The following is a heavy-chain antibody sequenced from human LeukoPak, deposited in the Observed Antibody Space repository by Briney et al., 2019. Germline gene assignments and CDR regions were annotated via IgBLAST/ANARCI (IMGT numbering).Heavy chain of an antibody. CDR2: IIPIFGIA. V-gene: IGHV1-69*04. Sequence: GASVKVSCKASGGTFSSYAISWVRQAPGQGLEWMGRIIPIFGIANYAQKFQGRVTITADKSTSTAYMELSSLRSEDTAVYYCARERYCSSTSCYGNWFDPWGQGTLVTVSS. CDR3: ARERYCSSTSCYGNWFDP. J-gene: IGHJ5*02. CDR1: GGTFSSYA. D-gene: IGHD2-2*01.